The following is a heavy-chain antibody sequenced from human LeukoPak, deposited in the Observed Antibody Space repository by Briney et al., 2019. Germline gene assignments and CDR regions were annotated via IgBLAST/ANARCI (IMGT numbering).Heavy chain of an antibody. Sequence: GASVKVSCKASGYTFTGYYMHWGRHAPGQGLEWMGWINPNSGGTNYAQKFQGRVTMTRDTSISTAYMELSRLRSDDTAVYYCHLAAAGTDYYYYYMDVWGKGTTVTVSS. V-gene: IGHV1-2*02. D-gene: IGHD6-13*01. CDR1: GYTFTGYY. CDR2: INPNSGGT. J-gene: IGHJ6*03. CDR3: HLAAAGTDYYYYYMDV.